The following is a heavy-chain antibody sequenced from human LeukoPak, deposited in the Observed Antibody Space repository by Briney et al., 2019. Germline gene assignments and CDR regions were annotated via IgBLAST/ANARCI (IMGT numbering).Heavy chain of an antibody. J-gene: IGHJ4*02. CDR3: ARDRGYGSGSRYFDY. CDR1: GFTFSDYY. D-gene: IGHD3-10*01. V-gene: IGHV3-11*04. CDR2: ISSSGSTI. Sequence: GGSLRLSCAASGFTFSDYYMSWIRQAPGKGLEWVSYISSSGSTIYYADSVKGRFTISRDNAKNSLYPQMNSLRAEDTAVYYCARDRGYGSGSRYFDYWGQGTLVTVSS.